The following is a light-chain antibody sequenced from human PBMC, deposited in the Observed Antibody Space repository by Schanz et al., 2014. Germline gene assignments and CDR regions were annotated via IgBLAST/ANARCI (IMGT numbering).Light chain of an antibody. J-gene: IGLJ3*02. CDR1: SSNIGAGYD. Sequence: QSVLPQPPSASGTPGQRVTISCSGSSSNIGAGYDVHWYQQLPGTAPKLLIYGNSNRPSGVPDRFSGSRSGTSASLAITGLQAEDEADYYCSSHGGSTNLRFGGGTKLTVL. CDR2: GNS. CDR3: SSHGGSTNLR. V-gene: IGLV1-40*01.